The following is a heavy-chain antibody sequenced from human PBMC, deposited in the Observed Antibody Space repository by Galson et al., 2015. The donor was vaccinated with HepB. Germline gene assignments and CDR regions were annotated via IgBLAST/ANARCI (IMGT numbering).Heavy chain of an antibody. D-gene: IGHD3-9*01. Sequence: SLRLSCAASGFTFNKYAMSWARQAPGKGLEWVATISGSGGSVYFAEAVRGRFSIFRDNHKNTTALRMTSLRLEDTALYFCTKDYGLLTYGLFDSFDVWGQGTMVAVSS. CDR2: ISGSGGSV. J-gene: IGHJ3*01. CDR1: GFTFNKYA. CDR3: TKDYGLLTYGLFDSFDV. V-gene: IGHV3-23*01.